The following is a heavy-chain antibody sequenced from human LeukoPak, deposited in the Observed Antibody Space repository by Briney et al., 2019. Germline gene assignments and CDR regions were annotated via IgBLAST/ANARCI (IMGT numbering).Heavy chain of an antibody. CDR2: ISSSSSYI. J-gene: IGHJ6*02. D-gene: IGHD6-13*01. CDR1: GFTFNIYS. Sequence: XGSLRLSCAASGFTFNIYSMSWVRQAPGKGLEWVSSISSSSSYIYYADSVKGRFTISRDNAKNSLYLQMNSLRAEDTAVYYCARPGIAAAGTGGMDVWGQGTTVTVSS. CDR3: ARPGIAAAGTGGMDV. V-gene: IGHV3-21*01.